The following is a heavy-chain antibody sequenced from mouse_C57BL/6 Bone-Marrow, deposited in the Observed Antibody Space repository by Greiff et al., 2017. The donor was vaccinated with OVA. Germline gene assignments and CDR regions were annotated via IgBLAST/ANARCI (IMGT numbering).Heavy chain of an antibody. D-gene: IGHD1-1*01. V-gene: IGHV5-4*03. CDR3: ASPYYFSYYAMDY. CDR2: ISDGGSYT. CDR1: GFTFSSYA. J-gene: IGHJ4*01. Sequence: EVKVVESGGGLVKPGGSLKLSCAASGFTFSSYAMSWVRQTPEKRLEWVATISDGGSYTYYPDNVKGRFTISRDNAKNNLYLQMSHLKSEDTAMYYCASPYYFSYYAMDYWGQGTSVTVSS.